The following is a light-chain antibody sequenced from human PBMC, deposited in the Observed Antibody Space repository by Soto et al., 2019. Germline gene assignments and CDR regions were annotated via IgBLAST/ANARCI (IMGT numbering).Light chain of an antibody. V-gene: IGKV1-27*01. J-gene: IGKJ3*01. CDR2: AAS. CDR3: QKYNSVPFT. Sequence: AAGDRVTITCRASQAIRNNLAWYQQKPGKVPKVLIYAASTLQSGVPSRFSGSGSGTDFTLTINSLQPEDVATYYCQKYNSVPFTFGPGTKVDIK. CDR1: QAIRNN.